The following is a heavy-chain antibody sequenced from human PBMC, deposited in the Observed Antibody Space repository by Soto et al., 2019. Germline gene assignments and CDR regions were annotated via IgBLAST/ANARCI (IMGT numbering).Heavy chain of an antibody. CDR2: IFWDDDK. CDR3: ARILTATGGHFDS. Sequence: SGPTLVDPTQTLTLTCSFSGFSLTTSGVGVGWVRQSPEKALEWLALIFWDDDKRYSPSLRSRLTIAKDTSKNQVVLTLTNVEPVDTATYYCARILTATGGHFDSWGQGALVTVSS. D-gene: IGHD2-8*02. CDR1: GFSLTTSGVG. J-gene: IGHJ4*02. V-gene: IGHV2-5*02.